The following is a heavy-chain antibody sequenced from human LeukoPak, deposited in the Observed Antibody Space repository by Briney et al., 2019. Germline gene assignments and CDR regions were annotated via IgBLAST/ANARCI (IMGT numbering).Heavy chain of an antibody. CDR2: INHSGST. J-gene: IGHJ3*02. CDR3: ARDRKRWLQSRPDAFDI. Sequence: PETLSLTCAVYGGSFSGYYWSWIRQPPGKGLEWIGEINHSGSTNYNPSLKSRATISVDTSKNQFSLKLSSVTAADTAVYYCARDRKRWLQSRPDAFDIWGQGTMVTVSS. CDR1: GGSFSGYY. V-gene: IGHV4-34*01. D-gene: IGHD5-24*01.